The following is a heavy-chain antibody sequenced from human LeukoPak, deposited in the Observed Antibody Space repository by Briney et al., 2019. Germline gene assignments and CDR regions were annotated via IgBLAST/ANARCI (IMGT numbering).Heavy chain of an antibody. V-gene: IGHV3-74*01. CDR3: TFSSYGDHVGVDAFDI. Sequence: GGSLRLSCAASGFTFSTYWMHWVRQAPGKGLVWVSRINSDGSSTNYADSVKGRFTISRDKAKNTVYLQMNSLSAEDTAMYCCTFSSYGDHVGVDAFDIWGQGTMVTVSS. J-gene: IGHJ3*02. CDR2: INSDGSST. CDR1: GFTFSTYW. D-gene: IGHD4-17*01.